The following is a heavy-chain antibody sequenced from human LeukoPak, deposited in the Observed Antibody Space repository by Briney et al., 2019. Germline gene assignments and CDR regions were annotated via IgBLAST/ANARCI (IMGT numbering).Heavy chain of an antibody. CDR3: ARGYDLGTWFDP. J-gene: IGHJ5*02. Sequence: SETLSLTCTVSGGSISSYYWSWIRQPPGKGLEWIGYIYYSGSTNYNPSLKSRLTISVDTSKNQFSLILSSVTAADTAVYYCARGYDLGTWFDPWGQGTLVTVSS. CDR1: GGSISSYY. V-gene: IGHV4-59*01. CDR2: IYYSGST. D-gene: IGHD3-3*01.